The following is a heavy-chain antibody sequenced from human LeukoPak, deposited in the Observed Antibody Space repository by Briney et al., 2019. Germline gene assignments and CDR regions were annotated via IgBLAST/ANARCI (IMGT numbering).Heavy chain of an antibody. CDR1: GGSISSGDYY. Sequence: SQTLSLTCTVSGGSISSGDYYWSWLRPPPGKGLEWIGYIYYSGNTYYNPSLKSLVTITVDTSKNQFSLKLSSVTAADTAVYYCARAPNYGSGRPYPDYWGQGTLVTASS. V-gene: IGHV4-30-4*01. CDR3: ARAPNYGSGRPYPDY. J-gene: IGHJ4*02. D-gene: IGHD3-10*01. CDR2: IYYSGNT.